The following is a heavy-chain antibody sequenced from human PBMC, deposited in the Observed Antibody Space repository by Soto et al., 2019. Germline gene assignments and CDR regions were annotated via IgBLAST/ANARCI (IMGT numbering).Heavy chain of an antibody. D-gene: IGHD2-2*02. Sequence: SETLSLTCAVHGGSFSRYYWSRIRQPPGKGLEWIGEINHSGSTNYNPSLKSRVTISVDTSKNQFSLKLSSVTAADTAVYYCARRDCSSTSCYTTSFWYFDLWGRGTLVTVSS. J-gene: IGHJ2*01. CDR2: INHSGST. CDR3: ARRDCSSTSCYTTSFWYFDL. CDR1: GGSFSRYY. V-gene: IGHV4-34*01.